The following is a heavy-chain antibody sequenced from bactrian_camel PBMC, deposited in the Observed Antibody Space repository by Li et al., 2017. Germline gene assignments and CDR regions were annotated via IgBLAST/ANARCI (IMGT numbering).Heavy chain of an antibody. J-gene: IGHJ4*01. CDR2: IDSDGGT. D-gene: IGHD6*01. CDR1: GYTYFSYN. CDR3: AEGRGSRGEHCYSLNY. Sequence: VQLVESGGGSVQAGESLRLSCAAPGYTYFSYNMAWFRQAPGKEREAVAGIDSDGGTRYAVSVKGRFTISQDSARNTVYLQMNNLQPEDTATYYCAEGRGSRGEHCYSLNYWGQGTQVTVS. V-gene: IGHV3S67*01.